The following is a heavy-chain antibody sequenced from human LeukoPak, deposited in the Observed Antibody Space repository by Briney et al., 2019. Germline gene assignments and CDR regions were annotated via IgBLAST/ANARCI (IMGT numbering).Heavy chain of an antibody. Sequence: PGGSLRLSCAASGFTVSSNYMSWVRQAPGKGLEWVSVIYSGGSTYYADSVKGRFTISRDNSKNTLFLQMNSLRAEDTAVYYCAKKRVAVAGTHYFDYWGQGTLVTVSS. CDR1: GFTVSSNY. J-gene: IGHJ4*02. D-gene: IGHD6-19*01. V-gene: IGHV3-53*01. CDR2: IYSGGST. CDR3: AKKRVAVAGTHYFDY.